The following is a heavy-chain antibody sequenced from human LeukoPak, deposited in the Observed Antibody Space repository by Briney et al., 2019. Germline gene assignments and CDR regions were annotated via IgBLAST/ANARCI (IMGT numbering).Heavy chain of an antibody. CDR2: IYYSGST. V-gene: IGHV4-39*01. CDR3: ARLAGRFLEWLPKDYYYCYMDV. D-gene: IGHD3-3*01. J-gene: IGHJ6*03. CDR1: GGSISSSSYY. Sequence: SETLSLTCTVSGGSISSSSYYWGWIRQPPGKGLEWIGSIYYSGSTYYNPSLKSRVTISVDTSKNQFSLKLSSVTAADTAVYYCARLAGRFLEWLPKDYYYCYMDVWGKGTTVTVSS.